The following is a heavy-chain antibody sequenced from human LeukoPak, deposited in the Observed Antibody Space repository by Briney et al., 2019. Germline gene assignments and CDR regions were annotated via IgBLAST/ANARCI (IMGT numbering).Heavy chain of an antibody. D-gene: IGHD2-2*01. CDR1: GYTFTVYY. CDR3: ARDYCSSTSCLFDY. J-gene: IGHJ4*02. CDR2: INPNSGGT. Sequence: GASVTVSFTASGYTFTVYYMHWVRQAPGQGLEWMGWINPNSGGTNYAQKFQGWVTMTRDTSISTAYMELSRLRSDDTAVYYCARDYCSSTSCLFDYWGQGTLVTVSS. V-gene: IGHV1-2*04.